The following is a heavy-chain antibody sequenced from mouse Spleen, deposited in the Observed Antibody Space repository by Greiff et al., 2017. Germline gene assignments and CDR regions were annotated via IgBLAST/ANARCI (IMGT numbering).Heavy chain of an antibody. D-gene: IGHD2-1*01. V-gene: IGHV5-6*01. Sequence: EVKLVESGGDLVKPGGSLKLSCAASGFTFSSYGMSWVRQTPDKRLEWVATISSGGSYTYYPDSVKGRFTISRDNAKNTLYLQMSSLKSEDTAMYYCARHNYDLVYFDYWGQGTTLTVSS. CDR1: GFTFSSYG. J-gene: IGHJ2*01. CDR3: ARHNYDLVYFDY. CDR2: ISSGGSYT.